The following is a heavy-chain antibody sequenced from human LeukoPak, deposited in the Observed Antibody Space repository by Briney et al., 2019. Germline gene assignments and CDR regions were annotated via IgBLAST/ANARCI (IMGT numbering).Heavy chain of an antibody. D-gene: IGHD2-2*01. V-gene: IGHV3-64*01. CDR1: GFTFSSYA. CDR3: ARSPDIVVVPAAV. CDR2: ISSNGGST. J-gene: IGHJ4*02. Sequence: GGSLRLSCAASGFTFSSYAMHWVRQAPGKGLEYVSAISSNGGSTYYANSVKGRFTISRDNSKNTLYLQMGSLRAEDMAAYYCARSPDIVVVPAAVWGQGTLVTVSS.